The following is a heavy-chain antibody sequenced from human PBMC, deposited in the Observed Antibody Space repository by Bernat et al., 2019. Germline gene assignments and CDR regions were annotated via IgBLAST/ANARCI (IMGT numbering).Heavy chain of an antibody. V-gene: IGHV3-30-3*01. D-gene: IGHD6-19*01. Sequence: QVQLVESGGGVVQPGRSLRLSCAASGFTFSSYAMHWVRQAPGKGLEWVAVISYDGSNKYYADSVKGRFTISRDNSKNTLYLQMNSLRAEDTGVYYCAKDFVVAGPFDHWGQGTLVTVSS. CDR1: GFTFSSYA. CDR3: AKDFVVAGPFDH. J-gene: IGHJ4*02. CDR2: ISYDGSNK.